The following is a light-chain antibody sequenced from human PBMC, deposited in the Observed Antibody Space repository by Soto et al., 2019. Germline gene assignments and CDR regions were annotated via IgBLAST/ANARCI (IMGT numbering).Light chain of an antibody. Sequence: DIQMTPSLSTLSRSVGDRVNITCRASQTISIWLALYQQTPGKAPKLMIYKASTLKSGVPSRFSGSGSGTAFTLTISSLQPEDFATYYCQQSYIPPWTFGQGTK. V-gene: IGKV1-5*03. CDR1: QTISIW. CDR2: KAS. J-gene: IGKJ1*01. CDR3: QQSYIPPWT.